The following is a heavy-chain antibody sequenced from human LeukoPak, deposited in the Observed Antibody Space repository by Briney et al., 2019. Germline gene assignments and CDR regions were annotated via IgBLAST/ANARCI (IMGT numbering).Heavy chain of an antibody. J-gene: IGHJ4*02. CDR2: ISGSGGST. CDR1: GFTFSSYA. Sequence: PGGSLRLSCAASGFTFSSYAMSWVRQAPGKGLEWVSAISGSGGSTYYADSVKGRFTISRDNSKNTLYLQMNSLRAEDTAVYYCAKDRASYSSGWYCDYWGQGTLVTVSS. CDR3: AKDRASYSSGWYCDY. D-gene: IGHD6-19*01. V-gene: IGHV3-23*01.